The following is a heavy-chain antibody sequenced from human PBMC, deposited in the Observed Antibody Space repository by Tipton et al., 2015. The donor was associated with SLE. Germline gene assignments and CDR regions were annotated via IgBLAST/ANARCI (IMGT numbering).Heavy chain of an antibody. Sequence: LRLSCTVSGGSISSGSYYWSWIRQPPGKGLEWIGEINHSGRTNYNPSLKSRVTISVDTSKNQFSLKLSSVNAADTAVYYCARHGGYYFDYWGQGTLVTVSS. CDR1: GGSISSGSYY. D-gene: IGHD4-23*01. V-gene: IGHV4-39*07. CDR2: INHSGRT. J-gene: IGHJ4*02. CDR3: ARHGGYYFDY.